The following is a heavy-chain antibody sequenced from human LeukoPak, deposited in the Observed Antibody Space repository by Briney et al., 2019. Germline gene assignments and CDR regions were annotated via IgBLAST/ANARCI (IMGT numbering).Heavy chain of an antibody. V-gene: IGHV4-4*07. J-gene: IGHJ6*03. CDR2: IYTSGST. D-gene: IGHD2-2*01. Sequence: SETLSLTCTVSGGSISSYYWSWIRQPAGKGLEWIGRIYTSGSTNYNPSLKSRVTMSVDTSKNQFSLKLSSVTAADTAVYYCASDCSSTSCSKDYYYYMDVWGKGTTVTVSS. CDR1: GGSISSYY. CDR3: ASDCSSTSCSKDYYYYMDV.